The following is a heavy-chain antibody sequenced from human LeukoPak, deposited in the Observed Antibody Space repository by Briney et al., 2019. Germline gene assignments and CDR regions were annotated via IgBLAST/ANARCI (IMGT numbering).Heavy chain of an antibody. J-gene: IGHJ5*02. V-gene: IGHV4-38-2*02. CDR3: ARGGYYGSGNDFRFDP. Sequence: SETLSLTCTVSGYSISSGYYWGWIRQSPGKGLEWIGYIYYSGSTNYKPSLKSRVTISVDTSENQFSLKLSSVTAADTAVYYCARGGYYGSGNDFRFDPWGQGTLVTVSS. CDR1: GYSISSGYY. CDR2: IYYSGST. D-gene: IGHD3-10*01.